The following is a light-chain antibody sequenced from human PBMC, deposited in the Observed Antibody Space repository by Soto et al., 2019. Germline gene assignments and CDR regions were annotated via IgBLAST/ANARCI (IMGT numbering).Light chain of an antibody. CDR1: QGISNY. CDR3: QNYNSVPET. CDR2: AAS. V-gene: IGKV1-27*01. J-gene: IGKJ1*01. Sequence: DIQMTQSPSSLSASVGDRVTITCRASQGISNYLAWYQQKPGKVPKVLIYAASTLHSAVPSRFSGSGSGTEFTLTITNVLPEDVATYYCQNYNSVPETCGPGTKVEIK.